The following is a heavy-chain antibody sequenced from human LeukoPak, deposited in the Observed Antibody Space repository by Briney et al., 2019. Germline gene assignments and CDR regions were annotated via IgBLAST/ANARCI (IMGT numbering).Heavy chain of an antibody. D-gene: IGHD4-11*01. CDR2: IKQDGSEK. CDR1: GFTFSSYW. J-gene: IGHJ6*03. Sequence: GGSLRLSCAASGFTFSSYWMSWVRQAPGKGLEWVASIKQDGSEKYYVDSVKGRFTISRDNSKNTVYLQMNSLRAEDTAVYYRARHLTVGIKYYYSYMDVWGKGTTVTASS. CDR3: ARHLTVGIKYYYSYMDV. V-gene: IGHV3-7*03.